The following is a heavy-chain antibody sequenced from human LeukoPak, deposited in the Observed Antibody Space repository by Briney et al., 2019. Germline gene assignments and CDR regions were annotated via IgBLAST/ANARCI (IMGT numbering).Heavy chain of an antibody. CDR1: GGSISNGNYY. Sequence: SETLSLTCTVSGGSISNGNYYWAWIRPPPGKGLESIGKIHYSGNAYYNPSLKSRVTISVDASRNQVSLKLNSVTAGDTAVYYCASGYSTTLDFWGQGTLVTVSS. D-gene: IGHD6-13*01. V-gene: IGHV4-39*01. CDR2: IHYSGNA. J-gene: IGHJ4*02. CDR3: ASGYSTTLDF.